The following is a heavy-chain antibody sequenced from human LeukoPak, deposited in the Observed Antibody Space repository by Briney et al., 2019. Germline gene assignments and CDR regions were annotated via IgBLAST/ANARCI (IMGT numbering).Heavy chain of an antibody. Sequence: SETLSLTRTVPGGSISSNYWSCVPQPPGKGLEWIGYIHYSGRTNYNPSLKSRVTISVDTSKNQFSLKLSSVTAADTAVYYCATEVAPSDHYYYYGMDVWGQGTTVTVSS. CDR3: ATEVAPSDHYYYYGMDV. CDR1: GGSISSNY. D-gene: IGHD5-12*01. V-gene: IGHV4-59*01. CDR2: IHYSGRT. J-gene: IGHJ6*02.